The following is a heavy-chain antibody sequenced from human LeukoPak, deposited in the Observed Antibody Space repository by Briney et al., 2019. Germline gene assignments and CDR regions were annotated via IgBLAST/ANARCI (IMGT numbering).Heavy chain of an antibody. CDR2: IYYTGTT. J-gene: IGHJ4*02. V-gene: IGHV4-39*01. D-gene: IGHD6-13*01. Sequence: PSETLSLTCTVSGGSISSGGYYWSWIRQPPGKGLEWIGSIYYTGTTYHNPSLKSRVTISVDMSKNQFSLNLKSVTATDTAVYYCARHDSWGGTDCWGQGTLVTVSS. CDR3: ARHDSWGGTDC. CDR1: GGSISSGGYY.